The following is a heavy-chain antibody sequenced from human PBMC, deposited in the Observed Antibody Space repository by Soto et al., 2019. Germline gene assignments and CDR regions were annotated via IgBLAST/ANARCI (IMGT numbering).Heavy chain of an antibody. V-gene: IGHV1-69*13. CDR1: GGTFSSYA. J-gene: IGHJ5*02. D-gene: IGHD4-17*01. Sequence: SVKVSCKASGGTFSSYAISWVRQAPGQGLEWMGGIIPIFGTANYAQKFQGRVTITADESTSTAYMELSSLRSEDTAVYYCARTTTVTTFSVVVWFDPWGQGTLVTVS. CDR3: ARTTTVTTFSVVVWFDP. CDR2: IIPIFGTA.